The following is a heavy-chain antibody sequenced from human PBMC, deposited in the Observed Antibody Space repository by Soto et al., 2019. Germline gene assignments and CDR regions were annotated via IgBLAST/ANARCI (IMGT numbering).Heavy chain of an antibody. CDR2: IIPIFGTA. CDR1: GGTFSSYV. V-gene: IGHV1-69*06. D-gene: IGHD1-26*01. J-gene: IGHJ6*02. CDR3: ARFLQWEGSDYYYGMDV. Sequence: QVQLVQSGAEVKKPGSSVKVSCKASGGTFSSYVISWVRQAPGQGLEWMGGIIPIFGTANYAQKFQGRVTITADKSTSTAYMELSSLRSEDTAVYYCARFLQWEGSDYYYGMDVWGQGTTVTVSS.